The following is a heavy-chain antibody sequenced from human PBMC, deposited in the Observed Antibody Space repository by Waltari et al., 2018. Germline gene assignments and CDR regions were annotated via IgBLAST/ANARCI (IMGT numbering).Heavy chain of an antibody. J-gene: IGHJ5*02. CDR2: INHSGRT. CDR1: GGSFSGYY. Sequence: QVQLQQWGAGLLKPSETLSLTCAVYGGSFSGYYWSWIRQPPGKGLEWIGEINHSGRTNDNPSVKSRVTISGYTSKNQFSLKLSSVTAADTAVYYCARVWDRLLWFRGNRNWFDPWGQGTLVTVSS. D-gene: IGHD3-10*01. CDR3: ARVWDRLLWFRGNRNWFDP. V-gene: IGHV4-34*01.